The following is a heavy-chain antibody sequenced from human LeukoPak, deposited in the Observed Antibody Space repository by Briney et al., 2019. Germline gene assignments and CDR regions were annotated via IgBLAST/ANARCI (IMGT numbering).Heavy chain of an antibody. CDR3: AKDRGSGSSSYYYYGMDV. J-gene: IGHJ6*04. D-gene: IGHD3-10*01. CDR2: ISGSGGNT. V-gene: IGHV3-23*01. Sequence: PGGSLRLSCAASGFTFSIYAMSWVRQVPGKGLEWVSVISGSGGNTHYADSVKGRFTISRDNSKNTLYLQMNSLRAEDTAVYYCAKDRGSGSSSYYYYGMDVWGKGTTVTVSS. CDR1: GFTFSIYA.